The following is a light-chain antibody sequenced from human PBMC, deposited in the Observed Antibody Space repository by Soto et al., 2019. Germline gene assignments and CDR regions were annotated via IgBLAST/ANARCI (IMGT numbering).Light chain of an antibody. Sequence: EIVLTQSPSTLSLSPGERATLSCRASPSVSSSLAWYQQKPGQAPRLLIYDASNRATGIPTRFSGSGSGTDFTLTISSLEPEDFAVYYCQQRSNWPPALTFGGGTKVEIK. CDR3: QQRSNWPPALT. J-gene: IGKJ4*01. V-gene: IGKV3-11*01. CDR2: DAS. CDR1: PSVSSS.